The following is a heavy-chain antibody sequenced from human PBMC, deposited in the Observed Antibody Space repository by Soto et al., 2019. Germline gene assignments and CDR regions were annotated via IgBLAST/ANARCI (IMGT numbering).Heavy chain of an antibody. CDR3: ARYEVVATIADFDY. CDR2: ISAYNGNT. J-gene: IGHJ4*02. V-gene: IGHV1-18*01. Sequence: ASVTVSCQASRYTFPSYGISWVRQAPGQGLEWMGWISAYNGNTNDAQKLQGRVTMTTDTSTSTAYMELRSLRSDDTAVYYCARYEVVATIADFDYWGQGTLVTVSS. CDR1: RYTFPSYG. D-gene: IGHD5-12*01.